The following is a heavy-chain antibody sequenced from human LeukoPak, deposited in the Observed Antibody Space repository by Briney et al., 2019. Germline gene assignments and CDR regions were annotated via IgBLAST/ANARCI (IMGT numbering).Heavy chain of an antibody. J-gene: IGHJ3*02. CDR1: GGSINSYY. CDR3: ARVGGMTTINNAAFDI. V-gene: IGHV4-59*01. CDR2: IYHSGST. D-gene: IGHD5-24*01. Sequence: ETLSLTCTVSGGSINSYYWNWIRQPPGKGLEWIGYIYHSGSTNYNPSLKSRVTISLDTSKNQFSLKLTSVTAADTAIYHCARVGGMTTINNAAFDIWGQGTMVTVSS.